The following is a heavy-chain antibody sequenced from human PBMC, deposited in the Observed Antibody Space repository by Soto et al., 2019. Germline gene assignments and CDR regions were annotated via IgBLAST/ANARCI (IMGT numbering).Heavy chain of an antibody. D-gene: IGHD5-12*01. CDR2: IYSDGST. CDR3: VSAPRRLRFRDYHGMDV. Sequence: GGSLRLSCAASGFTVRNNYMNWVRQAPGKGLEWVSAIYSDGSTHYADSVKGRFTISRDNSKNMVYLRMNTLRVEDTAVYYCVSAPRRLRFRDYHGMDVWGQGTTVTVSS. CDR1: GFTVRNNY. V-gene: IGHV3-53*01. J-gene: IGHJ6*02.